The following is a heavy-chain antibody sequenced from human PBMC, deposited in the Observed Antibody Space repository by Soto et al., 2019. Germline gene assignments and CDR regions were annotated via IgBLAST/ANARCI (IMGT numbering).Heavy chain of an antibody. V-gene: IGHV4-59*08. J-gene: IGHJ4*02. CDR1: GGSISSYY. D-gene: IGHD2-2*01. Sequence: SETLSLTCTVSGGSISSYYWSWIRQPPGKGLEWIGYIYSSGSTNYNPSLKSRVTIPVDTSKNQFSLKLSSVTAADTAVYYCARQYCSSTRCYQYFDYWGQGTLVTVSS. CDR3: ARQYCSSTRCYQYFDY. CDR2: IYSSGST.